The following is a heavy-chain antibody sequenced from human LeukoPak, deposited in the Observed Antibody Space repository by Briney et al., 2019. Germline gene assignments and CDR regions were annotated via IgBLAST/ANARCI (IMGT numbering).Heavy chain of an antibody. CDR1: GFTFSNAW. V-gene: IGHV3-7*01. J-gene: IGHJ4*02. CDR2: IKKDGNEK. Sequence: LAGGSLRLSCAASGFTFSNAWMSWVRQAPGKGLEWVANIKKDGNEKYYVDSVKGRFTISRDNAKNSVYLQMNSLRAEDTAVYYCARGYGDGTFDYWGQGTLVTVSS. D-gene: IGHD4-17*01. CDR3: ARGYGDGTFDY.